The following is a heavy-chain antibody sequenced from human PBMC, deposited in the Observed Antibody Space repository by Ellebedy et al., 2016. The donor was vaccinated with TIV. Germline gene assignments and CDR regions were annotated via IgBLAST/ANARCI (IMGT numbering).Heavy chain of an antibody. J-gene: IGHJ6*02. V-gene: IGHV3-23*01. CDR2: ISGSGGST. CDR1: GFTFSSYA. Sequence: GGSLRLXCAASGFTFSSYAMSWVRQAPGKGLEWVSAISGSGGSTYYADSVKGRFTISRDNSKNTLYLQMNSLRDEDTAVYYCARDLALGFGEFTVYGMDVWGQGTTVTVSS. CDR3: ARDLALGFGEFTVYGMDV. D-gene: IGHD3-10*01.